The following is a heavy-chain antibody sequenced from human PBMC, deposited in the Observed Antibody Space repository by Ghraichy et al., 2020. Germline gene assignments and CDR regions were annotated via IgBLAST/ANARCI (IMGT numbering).Heavy chain of an antibody. CDR3: ARGGYSGWYPDY. J-gene: IGHJ4*02. CDR1: GGSFSGYY. V-gene: IGHV4-34*01. D-gene: IGHD6-19*01. Sequence: LNISCAVYGGSFSGYYWSWIRQPPGKGLEWIGEINHSGSTNYNPSLKSRVTISVDTSKNQFSLKLSSVTAADTAVYYCARGGYSGWYPDYWGQGTLVTVSS. CDR2: INHSGST.